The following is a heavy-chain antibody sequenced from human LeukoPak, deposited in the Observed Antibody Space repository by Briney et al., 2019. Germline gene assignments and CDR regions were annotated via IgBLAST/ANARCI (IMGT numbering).Heavy chain of an antibody. J-gene: IGHJ4*02. D-gene: IGHD3-3*01. CDR3: ARGKGYDFWSGLNYFDY. V-gene: IGHV4-30-4*08. Sequence: SQTLSLTCTVSGGSISSGDYYWSWIRQPPGKGLEWIGYIYYSGSTYYNPSLKSRVTISVDTSKNQFSLKLSSVTAADTAVCYCARGKGYDFWSGLNYFDYWGQGTLVTVSS. CDR1: GGSISSGDYY. CDR2: IYYSGST.